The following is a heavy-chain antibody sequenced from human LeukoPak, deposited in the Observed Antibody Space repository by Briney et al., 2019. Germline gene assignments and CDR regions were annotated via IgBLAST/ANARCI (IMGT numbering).Heavy chain of an antibody. CDR3: AESSGSSQKGFDP. V-gene: IGHV3-23*01. Sequence: GGSLRLSCAASEFTFSTFTMSWVRQAPGKGLEWVASINGDGEKTYSADSVKGRLSISRDNSKDTLFLQMSSLRVDDTAIYFFAESSGSSQKGFDPWGQGTLVTVSS. CDR2: INGDGEKT. J-gene: IGHJ5*02. D-gene: IGHD3-10*01. CDR1: EFTFSTFT.